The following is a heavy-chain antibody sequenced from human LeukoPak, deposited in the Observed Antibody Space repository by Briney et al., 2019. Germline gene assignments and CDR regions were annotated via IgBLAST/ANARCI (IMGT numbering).Heavy chain of an antibody. J-gene: IGHJ4*02. Sequence: PGGSLRLSCAASGFTFSSYSMNWVRQAPGKGLVWVSRINSDGSSTSYADSVKGRFTISRDNAKNTLYLQMNSLRAEDTAVYYCARDQGAVVPAACDYWGQGTLVTVSS. V-gene: IGHV3-74*01. D-gene: IGHD2-2*01. CDR2: INSDGSST. CDR3: ARDQGAVVPAACDY. CDR1: GFTFSSYS.